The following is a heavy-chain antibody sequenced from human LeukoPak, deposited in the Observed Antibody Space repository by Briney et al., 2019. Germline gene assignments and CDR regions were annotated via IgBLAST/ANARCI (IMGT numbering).Heavy chain of an antibody. D-gene: IGHD6-13*01. CDR2: ISSSSSYI. CDR3: ARRSSSWYEHYYYGMDV. J-gene: IGHJ6*02. CDR1: GFTFSSYS. Sequence: GGSLRLSCAASGFTFSSYSMNWVRQAPGKGLEWVSSISSSSSYIYYADSVKGRFTISRDNAKNSLYLQMNSLRAEDTAVYYCARRSSSWYEHYYYGMDVWGQGTTVTVSS. V-gene: IGHV3-21*01.